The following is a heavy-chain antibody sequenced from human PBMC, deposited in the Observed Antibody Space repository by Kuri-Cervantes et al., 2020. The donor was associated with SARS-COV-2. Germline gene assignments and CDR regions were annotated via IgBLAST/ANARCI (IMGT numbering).Heavy chain of an antibody. CDR2: IYSGGST. Sequence: ESLKIYCAASGFTFSSNYMSWVRQAPGKGLEWVSVIYSGGSTYYADSVKGRFTISRDNSKNTLYLQMNSLRAEDTAVYYCARDHRPAAIKYYYYGMDVWGQGTMVTVSS. CDR1: GFTFSSNY. CDR3: ARDHRPAAIKYYYYGMDV. V-gene: IGHV3-66*02. J-gene: IGHJ6*02. D-gene: IGHD2-2*01.